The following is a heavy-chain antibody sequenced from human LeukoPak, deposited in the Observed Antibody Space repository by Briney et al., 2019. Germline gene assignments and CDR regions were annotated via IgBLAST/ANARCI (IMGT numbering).Heavy chain of an antibody. Sequence: SETLSLTCTVSGGSISSYYWSWIRQPAGKGLEWIGRIYTSGSTNYNPSLKSRVTMSVDTSKNQFSLKLSSVTAADTAVYYCARISYDSSGHCDAFDIWGQGTMVTVSS. CDR3: ARISYDSSGHCDAFDI. V-gene: IGHV4-4*07. CDR1: GGSISSYY. CDR2: IYTSGST. D-gene: IGHD3-22*01. J-gene: IGHJ3*02.